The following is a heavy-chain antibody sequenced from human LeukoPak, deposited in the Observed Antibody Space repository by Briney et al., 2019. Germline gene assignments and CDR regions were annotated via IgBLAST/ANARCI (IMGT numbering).Heavy chain of an antibody. D-gene: IGHD3-9*01. CDR3: ARRDYDILTGYFDY. J-gene: IGHJ4*02. Sequence: SETLSLTCAVYGGSFSGYYWSWIRQPPGKGLEWIGEINHSGSTNYNPSLKSRVTISVDTSKNQFSLKLSSVTAADTAVYYCARRDYDILTGYFDYWGQGTLVTVSS. V-gene: IGHV4-34*01. CDR2: INHSGST. CDR1: GGSFSGYY.